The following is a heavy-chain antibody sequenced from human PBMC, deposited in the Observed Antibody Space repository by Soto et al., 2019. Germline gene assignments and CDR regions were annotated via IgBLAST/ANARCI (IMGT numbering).Heavy chain of an antibody. CDR1: GFTFSSYW. D-gene: IGHD3-3*01. Sequence: EVQLVESGGGLVQPGGSLRLSCAASGFTFSSYWMSWVPQAPGKGLEWVANIKQDGSEKYYVDSVKGRFTISRDNAKNSLYLQMNSLRAEDTAVYYCARAYYDFWSGYYSYYYYGMDVWGQGTTVTVSS. CDR2: IKQDGSEK. J-gene: IGHJ6*02. CDR3: ARAYYDFWSGYYSYYYYGMDV. V-gene: IGHV3-7*01.